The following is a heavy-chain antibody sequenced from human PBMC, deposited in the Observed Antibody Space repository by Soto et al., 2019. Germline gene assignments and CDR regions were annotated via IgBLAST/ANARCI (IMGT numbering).Heavy chain of an antibody. V-gene: IGHV3-23*01. D-gene: IGHD2-2*01. Sequence: EVQLLESGGGLVQPGGSLRLSCVASGFTFSRYVMSWVRQAPGKGLEWVSTIKSNGESTYYADSVKGRFTVSRDNSTNSLYLPMNSLRAEDTDVYYCARVPDLSYCSRTSCLSYFDYWGQGALVTVSS. CDR1: GFTFSRYV. J-gene: IGHJ4*02. CDR2: IKSNGEST. CDR3: ARVPDLSYCSRTSCLSYFDY.